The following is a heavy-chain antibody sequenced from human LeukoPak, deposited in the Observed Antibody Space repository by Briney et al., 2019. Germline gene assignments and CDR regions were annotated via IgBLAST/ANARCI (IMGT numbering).Heavy chain of an antibody. D-gene: IGHD3-10*01. CDR2: IYHSGST. CDR3: ASGLWFGEKGFDP. J-gene: IGHJ5*02. CDR1: GYSISSGYY. Sequence: SETLSLTCAVSGYSISSGYYWGWIRQPPGKGLEWIGSIYHSGSTYYNPSPKSRVTISVDTSKNQFSLKLSSVTAADTAVYYCASGLWFGEKGFDPWGQGTLATVSS. V-gene: IGHV4-38-2*01.